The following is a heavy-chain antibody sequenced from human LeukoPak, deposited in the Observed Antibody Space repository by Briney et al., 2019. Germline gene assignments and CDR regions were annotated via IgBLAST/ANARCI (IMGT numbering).Heavy chain of an antibody. V-gene: IGHV1-69*01. Sequence: NYAQKFQGRVTITADESTSTAYMELSSLRSEDTAVYYCARDTRPSSSIAARPGYYYGMDVWGQGTTVTVSS. J-gene: IGHJ6*02. D-gene: IGHD6-6*01. CDR3: ARDTRPSSSIAARPGYYYGMDV.